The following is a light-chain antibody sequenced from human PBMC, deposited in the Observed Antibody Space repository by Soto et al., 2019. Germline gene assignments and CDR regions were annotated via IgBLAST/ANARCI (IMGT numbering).Light chain of an antibody. CDR3: QQYGSSLYT. CDR2: GTS. Sequence: EIVLTQSPGTLSLSPGERATLSCRASQSVSSSYLAWYQQKPGQAPRLLIYGTSTRATGIPDRFSGSGSGTDFILTISRLEPEDFVVYYCQQYGSSLYTFGQGTKLEIK. J-gene: IGKJ2*01. V-gene: IGKV3-20*01. CDR1: QSVSSSY.